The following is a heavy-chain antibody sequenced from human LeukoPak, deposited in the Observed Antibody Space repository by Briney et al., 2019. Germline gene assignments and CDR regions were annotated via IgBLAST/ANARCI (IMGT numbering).Heavy chain of an antibody. CDR3: ARGIGRGIAYFDY. Sequence: SETLSLTCTVSGGSISSYYWSWIRQPPGKGLEWIGYIYYSGSTNYNPSLKSRVTISVDTSKNQFSLKLSSVTAADTAVYYCARGIGRGIAYFDYWGQGTLVTVSS. CDR2: IYYSGST. D-gene: IGHD6-13*01. CDR1: GGSISSYY. J-gene: IGHJ4*02. V-gene: IGHV4-59*01.